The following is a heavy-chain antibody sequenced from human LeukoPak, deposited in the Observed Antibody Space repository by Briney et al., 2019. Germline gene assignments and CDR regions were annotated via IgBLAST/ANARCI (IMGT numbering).Heavy chain of an antibody. Sequence: PSETLSRTCTVSGGSISTSNSYWGWIGHPPGKGLEWIGNIFYSGSTYYSPSLRSRVTISLDTSRNQFSLKLNSVTAADTAVYYCARDGNSYYDYWGQGIMVTVTS. J-gene: IGHJ4*02. V-gene: IGHV4-39*07. CDR1: GGSISTSNSY. CDR3: ARDGNSYYDY. D-gene: IGHD4-11*01. CDR2: IFYSGST.